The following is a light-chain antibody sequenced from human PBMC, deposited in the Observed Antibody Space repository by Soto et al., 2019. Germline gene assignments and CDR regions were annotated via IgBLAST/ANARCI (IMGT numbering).Light chain of an antibody. Sequence: QSALTQPASVSGSPGQSITLSCTGTSSFAGAYNYVSWYQQHPGKAPKLMIFDVSNRPPGVSHRFSGSKSGNTASLTISGLQAEDEAVYYCSSYTSTSWVFGGGTQLTVL. J-gene: IGLJ3*02. V-gene: IGLV2-14*01. CDR3: SSYTSTSWV. CDR1: SSFAGAYNY. CDR2: DVS.